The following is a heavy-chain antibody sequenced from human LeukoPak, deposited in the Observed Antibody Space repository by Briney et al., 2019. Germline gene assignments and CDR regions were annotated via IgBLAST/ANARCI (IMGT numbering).Heavy chain of an antibody. J-gene: IGHJ4*02. CDR1: GFSFNSYW. D-gene: IGHD3-10*01. CDR2: ISNDGRSK. CDR3: TRGREGNYGLFDS. V-gene: IGHV3-74*01. Sequence: QPGGPLRLSCAAAGFSFNSYWMHWVRQARGSGLVWVSLISNDGRSKSFSDSVRGRFTIPRDKAKNTLYLQMNSLSAEDTAVYYCTRGREGNYGLFDSWGQGTLVTVSS.